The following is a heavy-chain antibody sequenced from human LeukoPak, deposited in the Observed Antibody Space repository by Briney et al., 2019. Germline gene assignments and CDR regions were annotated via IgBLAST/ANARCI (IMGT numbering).Heavy chain of an antibody. CDR3: ARDSWFAY. CDR2: TYTIGTT. Sequence: SETQSLTCTVSGDSIGSYYWSWIRQPAGNGLEWIGRTYTIGTTYYNPSLKSRVSMSIDTFRNQFSLKMTSVTAADTAVYYCARDSWFAYWGQGILVTVSS. V-gene: IGHV4-4*07. CDR1: GDSIGSYY. D-gene: IGHD3-10*01. J-gene: IGHJ4*02.